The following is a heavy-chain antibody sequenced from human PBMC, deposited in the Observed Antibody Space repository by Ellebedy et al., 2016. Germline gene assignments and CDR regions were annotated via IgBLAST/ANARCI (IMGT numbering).Heavy chain of an antibody. CDR2: IKQDGSEK. D-gene: IGHD3-3*01. V-gene: IGHV3-7*01. CDR3: ARDEPMGFWSGSLPPSY. J-gene: IGHJ4*02. Sequence: GESLKISXAASGFTFSSYWMSWVRQAPGKGLEWVANIKQDGSEKYYVDSVKGRFTISRDNAKNSLYLQMNSLRAEDTAVYYCARDEPMGFWSGSLPPSYWGQGTLVTVSS. CDR1: GFTFSSYW.